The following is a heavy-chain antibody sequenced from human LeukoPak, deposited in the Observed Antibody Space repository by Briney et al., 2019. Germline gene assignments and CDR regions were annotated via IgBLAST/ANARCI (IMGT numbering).Heavy chain of an antibody. CDR3: ARDRVFADFDY. Sequence: ASVKVSCKASGYTFTGYYIHWVRQAPGQGLEWVGWINPNSSDTKYTQNFQGRVTMTRDTSISTAYMELSRPKSDDTAMYYCARDRVFADFDYWGQGTLVTVSS. CDR2: INPNSSDT. CDR1: GYTFTGYY. J-gene: IGHJ4*02. V-gene: IGHV1-2*02. D-gene: IGHD2-21*01.